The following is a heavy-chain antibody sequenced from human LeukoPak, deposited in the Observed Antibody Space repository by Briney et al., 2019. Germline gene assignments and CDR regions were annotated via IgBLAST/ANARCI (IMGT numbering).Heavy chain of an antibody. J-gene: IGHJ4*02. V-gene: IGHV1-2*02. CDR2: INPNSGGT. Sequence: ASVKVSCRAYGYTFTGYYMHWVRQVPGQALEWMGWINPNSGGTNYAQKFQGRVTMTRDTSITTAYMELSRLRSDDTAVYYCARGFSSWYLSPYYLEYCGQGTPVTVSS. CDR3: ARGFSSWYLSPYYLEY. D-gene: IGHD6-13*01. CDR1: GYTFTGYY.